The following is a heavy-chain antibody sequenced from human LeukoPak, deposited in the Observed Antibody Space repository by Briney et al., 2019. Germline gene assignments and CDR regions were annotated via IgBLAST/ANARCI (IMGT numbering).Heavy chain of an antibody. Sequence: PGGSLRLSCAASGFTFSSFVMTWVRQAPGKGLEWVSGISGPGTNTYHADSVKGRFTISRDNSKNTLYLQMNSLRAEDTAVYYCARDPVLHGAPPNQIDYWGQGTLVTVSS. J-gene: IGHJ4*02. D-gene: IGHD2-8*01. CDR3: ARDPVLHGAPPNQIDY. V-gene: IGHV3-23*01. CDR1: GFTFSSFV. CDR2: ISGPGTNT.